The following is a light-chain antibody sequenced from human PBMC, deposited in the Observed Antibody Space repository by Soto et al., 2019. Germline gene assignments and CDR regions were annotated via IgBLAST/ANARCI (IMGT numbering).Light chain of an antibody. Sequence: QSALTQPPSASESPGQSVTISCTGTSTDVGGYDYVSWYQQHPGKVPKLMIYEVNKRPSGVPDGFSGSKSGNTASLTVSGXXXXXGAXXYCTSYAGGNNVFGTGTKLTVL. V-gene: IGLV2-8*01. CDR1: STDVGGYDY. CDR3: TSYAGGNNV. CDR2: EVN. J-gene: IGLJ1*01.